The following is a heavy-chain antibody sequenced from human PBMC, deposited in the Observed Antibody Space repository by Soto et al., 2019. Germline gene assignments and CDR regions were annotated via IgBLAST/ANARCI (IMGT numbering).Heavy chain of an antibody. V-gene: IGHV3-64D*06. CDR2: ISGNGGNT. Sequence: GRSLRLSCSCSEFTFIHHSLYWVRQAPGKGLRYVSTISGNGGNTHYAASVRGRFTISRDNSKNTVFLQMSGLGVADSAVYYCVKVSGYCTGGSCFSYFDYWGQGALVTVSS. J-gene: IGHJ4*02. CDR1: EFTFIHHS. CDR3: VKVSGYCTGGSCFSYFDY. D-gene: IGHD2-15*01.